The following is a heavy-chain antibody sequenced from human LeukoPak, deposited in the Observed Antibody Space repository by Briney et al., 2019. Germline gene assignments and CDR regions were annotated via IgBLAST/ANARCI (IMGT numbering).Heavy chain of an antibody. Sequence: PSETLSLTCTVSGGSISSGGYYWSWIRQPPGKGLEWIGYIYHSGSTYYNPSLKSRVTISVDRSKNQFSLKLSSVTAADTAVYYCARDSPLRLITQSIWGQGTMVTVSS. V-gene: IGHV4-30-2*01. J-gene: IGHJ3*02. CDR1: GGSISSGGYY. D-gene: IGHD3-3*01. CDR2: IYHSGST. CDR3: ARDSPLRLITQSI.